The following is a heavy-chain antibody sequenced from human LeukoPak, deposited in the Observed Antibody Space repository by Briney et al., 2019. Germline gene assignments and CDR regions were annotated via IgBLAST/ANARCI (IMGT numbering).Heavy chain of an antibody. CDR1: GYTFSGYY. J-gene: IGHJ4*02. D-gene: IGHD2-15*01. V-gene: IGHV1-2*02. CDR2: INPNSGGT. Sequence: ASVKVSCKASGYTFSGYYMHWVRQAPGQGLEWMGWINPNSGGTNYAQKFQGRVTMTRDTSISTAYMELSRLRSDDTAVYYCARIFCSSSCYFFDYWGQGTLVTVS. CDR3: ARIFCSSSCYFFDY.